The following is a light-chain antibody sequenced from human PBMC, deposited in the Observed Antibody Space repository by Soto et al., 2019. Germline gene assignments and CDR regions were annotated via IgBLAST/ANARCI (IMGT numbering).Light chain of an antibody. Sequence: EIVITQSPATLSVPPGERATLSCRASQSVSSNLAWYQQKPGQAPRLLIYGASSRATGIPDRFSGSGSGTDFTLTISRLEPEDFAVYYCQQYGSSPVTFGQGTKVDIK. V-gene: IGKV3-20*01. CDR2: GAS. CDR3: QQYGSSPVT. CDR1: QSVSSN. J-gene: IGKJ1*01.